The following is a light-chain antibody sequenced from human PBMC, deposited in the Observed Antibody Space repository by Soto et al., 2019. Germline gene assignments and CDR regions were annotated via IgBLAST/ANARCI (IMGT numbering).Light chain of an antibody. J-gene: IGKJ1*01. Sequence: EVVMTQSPGTLSLSPGERATLSCRASQSVSSNLAWYQQKPRQAPRLLIYGASTRATGIPARFSGSGSGTEFTLTISSLQSEDFAVYYCQQFNNWHPWTFGQGTKVDIK. CDR3: QQFNNWHPWT. CDR2: GAS. CDR1: QSVSSN. V-gene: IGKV3-15*01.